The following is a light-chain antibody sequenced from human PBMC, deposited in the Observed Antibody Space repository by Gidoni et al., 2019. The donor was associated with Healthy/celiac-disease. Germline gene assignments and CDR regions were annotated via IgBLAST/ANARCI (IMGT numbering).Light chain of an antibody. CDR2: DAS. Sequence: AIRMTQSPSSFSASTGDRVTITCRASHGISSYLAWYQQKPGKAPKLLIYDASTLQSGVPSRFSGSGSGTDFTLTISCLQSEDFATYYCQQYYSYPSFGPGTKVDIK. CDR1: HGISSY. J-gene: IGKJ3*01. CDR3: QQYYSYPS. V-gene: IGKV1-8*01.